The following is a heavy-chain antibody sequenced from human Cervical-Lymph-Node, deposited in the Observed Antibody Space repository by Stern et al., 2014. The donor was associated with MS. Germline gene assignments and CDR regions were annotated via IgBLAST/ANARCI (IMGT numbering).Heavy chain of an antibody. CDR3: ARGAYCGGDCYWGWFDS. J-gene: IGHJ5*01. Sequence: QVQLVQSGAEVKRPGSSVTVSCKASGDTFSDHSISWVRRAPGHGLEWVGWIIPLFGAADYAPMFQGRVTITADESTTTAYMELSRLRSEDTAIYYCARGAYCGGDCYWGWFDSWGQGTLVTVSS. CDR1: GDTFSDHS. D-gene: IGHD2-21*02. V-gene: IGHV1-69*01. CDR2: IIPLFGAA.